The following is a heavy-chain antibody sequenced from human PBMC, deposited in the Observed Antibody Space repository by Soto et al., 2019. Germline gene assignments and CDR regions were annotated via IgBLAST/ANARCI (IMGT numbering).Heavy chain of an antibody. CDR3: ARESPTLYAMDV. CDR2: TWYEGENK. V-gene: IGHV3-33*01. D-gene: IGHD2-8*01. CDR1: GFAFSNFG. J-gene: IGHJ6*02. Sequence: QLVESGGGVVQPGRSLRLSCAASGFAFSNFGLHWVRQAPGKGLEWVAITWYEGENKYYSDNVKGRFSISRDNSRSTVFLEMNSLRVDDTAVYFCARESPTLYAMDVWGQGTTVTVSS.